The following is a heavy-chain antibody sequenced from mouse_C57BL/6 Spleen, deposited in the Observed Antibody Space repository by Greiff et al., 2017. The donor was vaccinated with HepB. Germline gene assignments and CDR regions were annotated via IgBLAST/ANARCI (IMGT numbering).Heavy chain of an antibody. Sequence: VQLQQPGAELVMPGASVKLSCKASGYTFTSYWMHWVKQRPGQGLEWIGEIDPSDSYTNYNQKFKGKSTLTVDKSSSTAYMQLSSLTSEDSAVYYCARPYGSSYGDWYFDVWGTGTTVTVSS. J-gene: IGHJ1*03. CDR3: ARPYGSSYGDWYFDV. CDR1: GYTFTSYW. D-gene: IGHD1-1*01. V-gene: IGHV1-69*01. CDR2: IDPSDSYT.